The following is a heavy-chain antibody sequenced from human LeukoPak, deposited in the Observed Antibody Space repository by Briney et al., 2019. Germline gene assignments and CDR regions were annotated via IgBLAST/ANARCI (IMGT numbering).Heavy chain of an antibody. CDR2: ISGSGGST. CDR3: AKPPGPNTSWFDP. Sequence: PGGSLRLSCAASGFTFSSYGMSWVRQAPGKGLEWVSAISGSGGSTYYADSVKGRFTISRGNSKNTLYLQMNSLRAEDTAVYYCAKPPGPNTSWFDPWGQGTLVTVSS. D-gene: IGHD1/OR15-1a*01. V-gene: IGHV3-23*01. CDR1: GFTFSSYG. J-gene: IGHJ5*02.